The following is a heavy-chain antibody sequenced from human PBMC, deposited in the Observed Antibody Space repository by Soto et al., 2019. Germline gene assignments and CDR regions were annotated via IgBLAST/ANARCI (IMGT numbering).Heavy chain of an antibody. J-gene: IGHJ6*03. Sequence: GGSLRLSCAASGFTVSSNYMSWVRQAPGKGLEWVSVIYSGGSTYYADSVKGRFTISRHNSKNTLYLQMNSLRAEDTAVYYCARKAPSSHMTTVPYMDVWGKGTTVTVS. V-gene: IGHV3-53*04. D-gene: IGHD4-17*01. CDR1: GFTVSSNY. CDR3: ARKAPSSHMTTVPYMDV. CDR2: IYSGGST.